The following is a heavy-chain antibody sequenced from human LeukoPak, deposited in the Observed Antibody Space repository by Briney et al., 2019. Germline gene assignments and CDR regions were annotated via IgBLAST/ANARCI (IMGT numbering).Heavy chain of an antibody. CDR2: LRSTVHGGPA. CDR3: TREGGYDFWIDY. J-gene: IGHJ4*02. D-gene: IGHD3-3*01. Sequence: GGSLRLSCSTFGFNFANYGVSWFRQAPGQGLEWVGFLRSTVHGGPAEYAASVEGRFIISRDDSKSIAYLQMNSLKTEDTAVYNCTREGGYDFWIDYWGQGTLVTVSS. V-gene: IGHV3-49*03. CDR1: GFNFANYG.